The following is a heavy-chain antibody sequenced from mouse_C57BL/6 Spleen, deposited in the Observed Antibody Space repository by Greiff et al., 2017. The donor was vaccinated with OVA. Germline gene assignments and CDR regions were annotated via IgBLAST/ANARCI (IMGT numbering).Heavy chain of an antibody. CDR2: IYPGSGST. CDR3: ARGDYGSSSYYAMDY. CDR1: GYTFTSYW. V-gene: IGHV1-55*01. Sequence: QVQLKESGAELVKPGASVKMSCKASGYTFTSYWITWVKQRPGQGLEWIGDIYPGSGSTNYNEKFKSKATLTVDTSSSTAYMQLSSLTSEDSAVYYCARGDYGSSSYYAMDYWGQGTSVTVSS. D-gene: IGHD1-1*01. J-gene: IGHJ4*01.